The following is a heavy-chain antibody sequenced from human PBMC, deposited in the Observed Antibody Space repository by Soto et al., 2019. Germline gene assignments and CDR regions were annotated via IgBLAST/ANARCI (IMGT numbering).Heavy chain of an antibody. CDR3: ARARDYTTSAKYH. CDR2: INPNSGGT. CDR1: GYTFTAYY. D-gene: IGHD2-2*02. V-gene: IGHV1-2*02. Sequence: QVQLVQSGAEVKKPGASVRVSCKASGYTFTAYYIHWVRQAPGQGLEWMGWINPNSGGTNYIQSIEGRVSMTGDTSITTAYLDLNSLRSDDTAVYYCARARDYTTSAKYHWGQGTLVTVSS. J-gene: IGHJ5*02.